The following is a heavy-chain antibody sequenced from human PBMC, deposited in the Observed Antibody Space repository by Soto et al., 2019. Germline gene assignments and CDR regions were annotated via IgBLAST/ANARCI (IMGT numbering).Heavy chain of an antibody. J-gene: IGHJ6*02. CDR2: INPNSGGT. CDR3: ARATTNAYCSSTSCYIVHYGMDV. V-gene: IGHV1-2*02. Sequence: ASVKVSCKASGYTFTGYYMHWVRQAPGQGLEWMGWINPNSGGTNYAQKFQGRVTMTRDTSISTAYMELSRLRSDDTAVYYCARATTNAYCSSTSCYIVHYGMDVWRQGTTVTVSS. D-gene: IGHD2-2*02. CDR1: GYTFTGYY.